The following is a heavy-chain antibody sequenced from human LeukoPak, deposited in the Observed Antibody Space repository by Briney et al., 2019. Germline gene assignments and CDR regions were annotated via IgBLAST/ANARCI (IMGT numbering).Heavy chain of an antibody. CDR3: ARVTHYYDSSGSVYYFDY. J-gene: IGHJ4*02. CDR2: INPNSGGT. D-gene: IGHD3-22*01. V-gene: IGHV1-2*06. Sequence: ASVKVSCKASGYTFTGYYMHWVRQAPGQGLEWMGRINPNSGGTNYAQKFQGRVTMTRDTSISTVYMELSRLRSDDTAVYYCARVTHYYDSSGSVYYFDYWGQGTLVTVSS. CDR1: GYTFTGYY.